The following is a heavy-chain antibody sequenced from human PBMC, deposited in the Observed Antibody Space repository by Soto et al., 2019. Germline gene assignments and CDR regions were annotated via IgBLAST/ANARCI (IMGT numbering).Heavy chain of an antibody. CDR1: GFTFSSYA. Sequence: GGSLRLSCAASGFTFSSYAMHWVRQAPGKGLEWVAVISYDGSNKYYADSVKGRFTISRDNSKNTLYLQMNSLRAEDTAVYYCARGPEVYAIPVLGWFDPWGQGTLVTVSS. V-gene: IGHV3-30-3*01. J-gene: IGHJ5*02. CDR3: ARGPEVYAIPVLGWFDP. D-gene: IGHD2-8*01. CDR2: ISYDGSNK.